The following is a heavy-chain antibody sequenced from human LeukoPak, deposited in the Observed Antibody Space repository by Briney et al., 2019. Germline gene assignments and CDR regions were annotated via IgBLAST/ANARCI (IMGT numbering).Heavy chain of an antibody. CDR1: GYTFTSYG. CDR3: ASDIARGGDC. V-gene: IGHV1-18*01. Sequence: ASVKVSCKASGYTFTSYGISWVRQAPGQGLEWMGWISAYNGNTNYAQKLQGRVTMTRDTSTSTAYMELSSLRSADTAVYHCASDIARGGDCWGQGTLVTVSS. CDR2: ISAYNGNT. D-gene: IGHD2-21*01. J-gene: IGHJ4*02.